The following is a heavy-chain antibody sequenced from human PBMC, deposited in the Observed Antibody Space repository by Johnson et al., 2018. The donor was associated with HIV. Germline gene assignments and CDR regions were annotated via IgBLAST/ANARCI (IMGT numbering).Heavy chain of an antibody. CDR3: TTATPVGRGGFDV. J-gene: IGHJ3*01. Sequence: VQLVESGGGLVKPGGSLRLSCAASGFTFSNAWMSWVRQAPGKGLEWVGRIKSKTDGGTTDYAAPVKGRFTISRDDSKNTLYLQMNSLKTEDTAVYYCTTATPVGRGGFDVWGPGTVVTVSS. V-gene: IGHV3-15*01. CDR2: IKSKTDGGTT. CDR1: GFTFSNAW. D-gene: IGHD1-26*01.